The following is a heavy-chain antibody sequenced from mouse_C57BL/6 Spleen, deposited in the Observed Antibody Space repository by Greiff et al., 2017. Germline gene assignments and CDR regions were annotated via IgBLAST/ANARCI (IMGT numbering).Heavy chain of an antibody. CDR2: INPYNGGT. D-gene: IGHD2-4*01. CDR3: ARRDYDYDVPLDY. V-gene: IGHV1-19*01. CDR1: GYTFTDYY. J-gene: IGHJ2*01. Sequence: VQLQQSGPVLVKPGASVKMSCKASGYTFTDYYMNWVKQSHGKSLEWIGVINPYNGGTSYNQKFKGKATLPVDKSSSTAYMELNSLTSEDSAVYYCARRDYDYDVPLDYWGQGTTLTVSS.